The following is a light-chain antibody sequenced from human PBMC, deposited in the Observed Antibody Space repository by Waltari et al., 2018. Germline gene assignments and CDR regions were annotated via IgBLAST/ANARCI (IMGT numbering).Light chain of an antibody. Sequence: IVMTQSPDSLAVSMGERAPINCKSSQSVLYSSDNKNYLAGYQQKPGQPPKLLFYWASTRESGVPDRFSGSGSGTDFTLTISSLQAEDVAVYYCQQHYTTPFTFGPGTTVDIK. J-gene: IGKJ3*01. V-gene: IGKV4-1*01. CDR3: QQHYTTPFT. CDR1: QSVLYSSDNKNY. CDR2: WAS.